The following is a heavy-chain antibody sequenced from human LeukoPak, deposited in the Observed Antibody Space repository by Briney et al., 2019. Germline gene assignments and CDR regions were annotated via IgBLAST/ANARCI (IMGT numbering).Heavy chain of an antibody. CDR3: ARTGYDSSVFHY. V-gene: IGHV3-20*04. J-gene: IGHJ4*02. D-gene: IGHD3-22*01. Sequence: GGSLRLSCAASGFTFDDYGMSWVRQAPGKGLEWVSGINWDGTSTGYADSVKGRFTISRDNAKNSLYMQMNSLRAADTAFYYCARTGYDSSVFHYWGQGTLVTVSS. CDR2: INWDGTST. CDR1: GFTFDDYG.